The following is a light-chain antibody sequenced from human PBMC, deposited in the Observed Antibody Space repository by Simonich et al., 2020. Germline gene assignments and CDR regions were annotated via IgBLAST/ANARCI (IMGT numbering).Light chain of an antibody. CDR3: QSYDSSLSGSV. CDR1: SSNIGAGYD. V-gene: IGLV1-40*01. CDR2: GNS. Sequence: QSVLTQPPSVSGAPGQRVTISCTGSSSNIGAGYDVHWYQQLPGTAPKLLTIGNSNRPSGVPDRFSGSKSGTSASLAITGLQAEDEADYYCQSYDSSLSGSVFGGGTKLTVL. J-gene: IGLJ2*01.